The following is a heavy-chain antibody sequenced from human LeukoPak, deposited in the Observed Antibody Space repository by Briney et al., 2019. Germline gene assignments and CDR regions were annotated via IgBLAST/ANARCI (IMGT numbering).Heavy chain of an antibody. J-gene: IGHJ4*02. Sequence: PGGPQRLSCAASGFTFSDYYMSWIRQAPGKGLEWVSYIRSSGSTIYYADSVKGRFTISRDNAKNSLYLQMNSLRAEDTAVYYCASVEYSSSWSPFDYWGQGTLVTVSS. CDR1: GFTFSDYY. CDR3: ASVEYSSSWSPFDY. D-gene: IGHD6-13*01. V-gene: IGHV3-11*01. CDR2: IRSSGSTI.